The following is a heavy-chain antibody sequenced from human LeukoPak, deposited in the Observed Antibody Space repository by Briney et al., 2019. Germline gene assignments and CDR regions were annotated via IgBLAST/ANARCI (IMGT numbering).Heavy chain of an antibody. CDR3: ARDFRHDYGDYGAPGY. Sequence: PGGSLRLSCAASGFTFSSYEMNWVRQAPGKGLEWVSYISSSGSTIYYADSVKGRFTISRDNAKNSLYLQMNSLRAEDTAVYYCARDFRHDYGDYGAPGYWGQGTLVTVSS. D-gene: IGHD4-17*01. J-gene: IGHJ4*02. CDR2: ISSSGSTI. V-gene: IGHV3-48*03. CDR1: GFTFSSYE.